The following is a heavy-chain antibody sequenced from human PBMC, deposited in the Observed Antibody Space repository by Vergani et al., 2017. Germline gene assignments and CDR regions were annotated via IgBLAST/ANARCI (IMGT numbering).Heavy chain of an antibody. J-gene: IGHJ6*03. CDR1: GFPFSDYG. Sequence: QVQLVESGGGEVQPGRSLRLSCSAAGFPFSDYGVHWVRQAPGKGLEWVSVISYDGNKKNYADSVKGRFTISRDNSKNTLYLVMNALRAEDTSVYYCARDFLTRVTTLDYYYMGVWGKGTTVTVSS. CDR2: ISYDGNKK. D-gene: IGHD1-1*01. CDR3: ARDFLTRVTTLDYYYMGV. V-gene: IGHV3-30*03.